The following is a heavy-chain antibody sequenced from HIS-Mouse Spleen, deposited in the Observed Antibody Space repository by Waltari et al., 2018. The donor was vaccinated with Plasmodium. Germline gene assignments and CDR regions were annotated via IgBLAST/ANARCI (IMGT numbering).Heavy chain of an antibody. Sequence: QLQLQESGPGLVKPSETLSLTCTVSGGSISSSSYYWGWIRQPPGKGLEWIGSSYYSGSTHYNPSLKGRVTISVDTSKNQFSLKLSSVTAADTAVYYCARVPYYYDSSGYGMGWFDPWGQGTLVTVSS. CDR3: ARVPYYYDSSGYGMGWFDP. J-gene: IGHJ5*02. CDR1: GGSISSSSYY. V-gene: IGHV4-39*07. D-gene: IGHD3-22*01. CDR2: SYYSGST.